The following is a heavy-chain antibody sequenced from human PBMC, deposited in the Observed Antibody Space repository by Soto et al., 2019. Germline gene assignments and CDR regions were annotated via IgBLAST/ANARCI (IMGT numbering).Heavy chain of an antibody. CDR3: ASGVVGYNYGNPYYYFGLDV. D-gene: IGHD5-18*01. CDR1: GGSITSNNW. CDR2: IYHSAST. Sequence: SETLSLTCAVSGGSITSNNWWNWVRQPPGKGLEWIGEIYHSASTNYNPSLKSRVIISVDKSKNQFSLKLSSVTAADTAVYYYASGVVGYNYGNPYYYFGLDVWGQGPTVTVSS. J-gene: IGHJ6*02. V-gene: IGHV4-4*02.